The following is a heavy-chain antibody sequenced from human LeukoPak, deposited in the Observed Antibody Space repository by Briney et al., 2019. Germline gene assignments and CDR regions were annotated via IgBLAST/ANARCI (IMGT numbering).Heavy chain of an antibody. CDR3: EKDSHLDV. CDR2: INHSGST. Sequence: PSETLSLTCAVYGGSLSGYYWSWIRQPPGKGLEWIGEINHSGSTNYNPSLKSRVTISADTSKSQFSLKVNSVTAADTAVYYCEKDSHLDVWGQGTTVTVSS. J-gene: IGHJ6*02. D-gene: IGHD2-15*01. V-gene: IGHV4-34*01. CDR1: GGSLSGYY.